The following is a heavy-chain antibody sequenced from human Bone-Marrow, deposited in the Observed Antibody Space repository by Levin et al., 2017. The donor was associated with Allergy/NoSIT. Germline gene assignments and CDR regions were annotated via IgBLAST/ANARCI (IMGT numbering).Heavy chain of an antibody. Sequence: ASVKVSCKVSGYTLIEISMHWVRQAPGEGLEWMGGFDPEDGETIYAQKFQGRVTMSEDTSTDTAYMELSSLRSEDTAVYYCATAGPQGLNWFDPWGQGTLVTVSS. J-gene: IGHJ5*02. CDR1: GYTLIEIS. CDR3: ATAGPQGLNWFDP. V-gene: IGHV1-24*01. CDR2: FDPEDGET.